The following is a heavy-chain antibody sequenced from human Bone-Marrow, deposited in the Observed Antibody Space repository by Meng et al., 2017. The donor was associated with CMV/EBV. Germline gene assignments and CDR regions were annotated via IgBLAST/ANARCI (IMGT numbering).Heavy chain of an antibody. CDR1: GGSISSYY. CDR3: ARDMKYQLLSTQDAVYYYYGMDV. J-gene: IGHJ6*02. D-gene: IGHD2-2*01. CDR2: IYYSGST. V-gene: IGHV4-59*01. Sequence: SETLSLTCTVSGGSISSYYWSWIRQPPGKGLEWIGYIYYSGSTNYNPSLKSRVTISVDTSKNQFSLKLSSVTAADTAVYYCARDMKYQLLSTQDAVYYYYGMDVWGQGTTVTGSS.